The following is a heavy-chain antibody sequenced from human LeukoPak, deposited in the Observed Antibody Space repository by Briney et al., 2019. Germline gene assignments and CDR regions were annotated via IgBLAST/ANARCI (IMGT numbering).Heavy chain of an antibody. D-gene: IGHD2-15*01. J-gene: IGHJ4*02. V-gene: IGHV3-30-3*01. CDR1: GFTFSSYA. Sequence: GGSLRLSCAASGFTFSSYAMHWVRQAPGKGLEWVAVISYDGSNKYYADSVKGRFTISRDNSKNTLYLQMNSLRAEDTAVYYCARDLMVVAATHDYWGQGTLVTASS. CDR2: ISYDGSNK. CDR3: ARDLMVVAATHDY.